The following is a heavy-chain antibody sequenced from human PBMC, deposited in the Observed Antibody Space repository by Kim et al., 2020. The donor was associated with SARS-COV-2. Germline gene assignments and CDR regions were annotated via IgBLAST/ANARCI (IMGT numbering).Heavy chain of an antibody. CDR2: IHSGGSI. CDR1: GGSINNYY. V-gene: IGHV4-4*07. D-gene: IGHD5-12*01. J-gene: IGHJ3*02. Sequence: SETLSLTCTVSGGSINNYYLSWIRQFPGKGLEWIGCIHSGGSINYNPSLKSRVTMSVQTSKNELSLKLTSVTAADTALYFCAIARDGSMNWDAFDIWGQG. CDR3: AIARDGSMNWDAFDI.